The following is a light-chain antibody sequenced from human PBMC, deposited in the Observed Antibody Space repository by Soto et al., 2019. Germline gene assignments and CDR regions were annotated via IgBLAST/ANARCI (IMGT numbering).Light chain of an antibody. Sequence: DIQMTQSPSSLSASVGDRVTITFRASQSISSWLAWYQPKXGKAPKXXIYDASSLESGVPSRFSGSGSGTEFTLTISSLQPDDFATYYCQQYNSYSLTFGGGTKVDIK. CDR3: QQYNSYSLT. J-gene: IGKJ4*01. V-gene: IGKV1-5*01. CDR1: QSISSW. CDR2: DAS.